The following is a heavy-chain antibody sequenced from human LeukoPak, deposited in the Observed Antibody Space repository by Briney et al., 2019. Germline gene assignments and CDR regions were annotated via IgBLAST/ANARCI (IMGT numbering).Heavy chain of an antibody. CDR3: ARHLETFFRSLGSRSGYQTFNAFDY. J-gene: IGHJ4*02. CDR1: GDPGAAKDYL. D-gene: IGHD5-12*01. V-gene: IGHV4-39*01. CDR2: VSSRGDA. Sequence: SETLSLTCAVSGDPGAAKDYLWNWLRYSPGKGLEWIVSVSSRGDANYNPSLRGRASISENTTRRQFSRRMTSVTSADTATYHCARHLETFFRSLGSRSGYQTFNAFDYWGEGILVVVS.